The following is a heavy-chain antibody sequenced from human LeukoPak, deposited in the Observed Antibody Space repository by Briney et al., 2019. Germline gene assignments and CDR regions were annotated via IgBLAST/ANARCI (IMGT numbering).Heavy chain of an antibody. CDR1: GGSFSGYY. V-gene: IGHV4-34*01. CDR3: ARQASTPDGDAYYYYYMDV. CDR2: INHSGST. J-gene: IGHJ6*03. D-gene: IGHD4-17*01. Sequence: SETLSLTCAVYGGSFSGYYWSWIRQPPGKGLEWIGEINHSGSTNYNPSLKSRVTISVDTSKNQFSLKLSSVTAADTAVYYCARQASTPDGDAYYYYYMDVWGKGTTVTISS.